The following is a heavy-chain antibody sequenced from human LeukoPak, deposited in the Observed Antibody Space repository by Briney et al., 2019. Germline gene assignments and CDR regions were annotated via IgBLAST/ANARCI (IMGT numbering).Heavy chain of an antibody. CDR3: AREGLESRYDSSGYYFDY. V-gene: IGHV4-59*01. J-gene: IGHJ4*02. CDR1: GGSISSYY. D-gene: IGHD3-22*01. Sequence: SETLSLTCTVSGGSISSYYWSWIRQPPGKGLEWIGYIYYSGSTNYNPSLKSRVTISVDTSKNQFSLKRSSVTAADTAVYYCAREGLESRYDSSGYYFDYWGQGTLVTVSS. CDR2: IYYSGST.